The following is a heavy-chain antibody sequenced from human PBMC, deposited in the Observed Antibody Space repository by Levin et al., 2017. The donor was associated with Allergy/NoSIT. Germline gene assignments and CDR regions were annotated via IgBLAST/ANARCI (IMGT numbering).Heavy chain of an antibody. CDR2: IKQDGSEK. D-gene: IGHD5-12*01. Sequence: GGSLRLPCVASGFTFSSYWMSWVRQAPGKGLECVANIKQDGSEKYYVDSVKGRFTISRDNAKNSLYLQMNSLRAEATAVYYCVGLRGGYDFDYWGQGTLVTVSS. CDR3: VGLRGGYDFDY. J-gene: IGHJ4*02. CDR1: GFTFSSYW. V-gene: IGHV3-7*01.